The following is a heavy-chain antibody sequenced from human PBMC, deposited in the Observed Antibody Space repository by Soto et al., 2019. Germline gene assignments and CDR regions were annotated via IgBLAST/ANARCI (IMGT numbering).Heavy chain of an antibody. Sequence: PSETLSLTCTVSDGSISSGDYYWSWIRQPPGKGLEWIGYMHKSGSAYYNPSLKGRPTISIDTSMNQFPLKVNSMTAADTAVYYCARTRYYHFWRIDYWGQGTLVTVSS. J-gene: IGHJ4*02. D-gene: IGHD3-3*01. CDR3: ARTRYYHFWRIDY. CDR2: MHKSGSA. V-gene: IGHV4-30-4*01. CDR1: DGSISSGDYY.